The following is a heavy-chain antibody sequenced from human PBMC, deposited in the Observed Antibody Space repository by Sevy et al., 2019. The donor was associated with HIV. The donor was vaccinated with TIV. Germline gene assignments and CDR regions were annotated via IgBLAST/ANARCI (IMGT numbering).Heavy chain of an antibody. Sequence: GGSLSLSCAASRFTFSSFAMHWVRQAPGKGLEWVAVVSYDGSKKYYSDSVEGRFTISRDNSKNTLSLQMNSLRPEDTAVYFCARQNGDYEFAFDYWGQGTLVTVSS. CDR3: ARQNGDYEFAFDY. D-gene: IGHD4-17*01. J-gene: IGHJ4*02. CDR2: VSYDGSKK. V-gene: IGHV3-30*04. CDR1: RFTFSSFA.